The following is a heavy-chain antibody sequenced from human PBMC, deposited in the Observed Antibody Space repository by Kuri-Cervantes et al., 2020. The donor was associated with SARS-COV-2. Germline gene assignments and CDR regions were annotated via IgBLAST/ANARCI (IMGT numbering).Heavy chain of an antibody. CDR1: WFTVRSNY. CDR3: TRGAGVSAARDSYYYGLDI. D-gene: IGHD5/OR15-5a*01. Sequence: GESLKISCAAPWFTVRSNYMSWVRPAPGKGLEWVSVIYSGGSTYYADSVKGRFTISRDNSKNTLYLQMHSLRAEDTAVYYCTRGAGVSAARDSYYYGLDIWGQGNTVTVSS. J-gene: IGHJ6*02. CDR2: IYSGGST. V-gene: IGHV3-53*01.